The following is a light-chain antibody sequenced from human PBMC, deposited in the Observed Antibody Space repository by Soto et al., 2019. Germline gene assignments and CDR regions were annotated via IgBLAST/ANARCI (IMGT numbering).Light chain of an antibody. V-gene: IGKV3-20*01. J-gene: IGKJ1*01. CDR2: CAS. CDR1: QSVSSNY. Sequence: EIVLTQSPGTLSLSPGERATLSCRDSQSVSSNYLAWYQQKPGQAPRLLIYCASSRATGIPDRFSGSGSGTDFTLTISRLEPEDFAVYYCQHYSRLPRTFGQGTKVEIK. CDR3: QHYSRLPRT.